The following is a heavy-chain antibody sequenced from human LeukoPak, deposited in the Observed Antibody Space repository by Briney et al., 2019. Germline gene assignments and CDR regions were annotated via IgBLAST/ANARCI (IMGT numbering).Heavy chain of an antibody. Sequence: GGSLRLSRVASGFPFSSYWMTWVRQAPGQGLEWVANIKQDGSKKSYVDSVKGRFTISRDNAKNSLYLQMNSLRAEDTAIYYCTRVGYIDEGIDYWGQGTLVTVSS. CDR2: IKQDGSKK. J-gene: IGHJ4*02. CDR3: TRVGYIDEGIDY. V-gene: IGHV3-7*04. CDR1: GFPFSSYW. D-gene: IGHD5-24*01.